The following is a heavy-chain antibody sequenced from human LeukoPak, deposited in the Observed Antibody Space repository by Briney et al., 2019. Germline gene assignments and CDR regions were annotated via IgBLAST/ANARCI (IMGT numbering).Heavy chain of an antibody. CDR3: ARTAARRFDY. J-gene: IGHJ4*02. CDR1: GYTFPSYF. D-gene: IGHD6-6*01. CDR2: INPTGGST. Sequence: ASVKVSCKASGYTFPSYFMHWVRQAPGQGLEWMGIINPTGGSTTYAQKFQGRVTMTRDTSTSTVYMELSSLRSDDTAVYYCARTAARRFDYWGQGTLGTVSS. V-gene: IGHV1-46*01.